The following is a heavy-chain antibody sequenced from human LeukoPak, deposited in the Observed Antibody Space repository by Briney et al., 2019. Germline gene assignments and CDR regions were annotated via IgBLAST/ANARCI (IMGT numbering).Heavy chain of an antibody. J-gene: IGHJ5*02. CDR3: ARRLTQYDCFDP. CDR1: GDRVSRNSVT. Sequence: SQTLSLTCAISGDRVSRNSVTWNWIRQSPSRGLEWLDRTYYRSTWYNDYAVSVRGRLTVNPDTSKNQFSLHLNSVTPEDTAVYYCARRLTQYDCFDPWGQGILVTVSS. CDR2: TYYRSTWYN. D-gene: IGHD2-2*01. V-gene: IGHV6-1*01.